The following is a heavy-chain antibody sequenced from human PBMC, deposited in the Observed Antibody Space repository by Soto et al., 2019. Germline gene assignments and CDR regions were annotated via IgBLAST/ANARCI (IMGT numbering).Heavy chain of an antibody. Sequence: PGGSLRLSCAVSGFTLTNENMNWVRQAPGKGLEWVSSISSRSTFINYADSVKGRFTISRDNDKGLVYLQMNSLRAEDTAVYYCARDPPLSMIVVVGVDDFWSQGTLVTVSS. CDR1: GFTLTNEN. CDR2: ISSRSTFI. J-gene: IGHJ4*02. D-gene: IGHD3-22*01. CDR3: ARDPPLSMIVVVGVDDF. V-gene: IGHV3-21*06.